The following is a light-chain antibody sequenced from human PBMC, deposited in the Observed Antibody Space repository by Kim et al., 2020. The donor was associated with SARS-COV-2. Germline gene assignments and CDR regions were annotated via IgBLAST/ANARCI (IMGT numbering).Light chain of an antibody. CDR1: QGISNY. V-gene: IGKV1-27*01. Sequence: DIQMTQSPSSLSASVGDRVTITCRASQGISNYFAWYQQKPEKVPKLLFYAASSVQSGVPSRFSGSGSGTDFSLSIISLQPEDVATYYCQNYNRAPCTFGPGTKVDIK. CDR2: AAS. J-gene: IGKJ3*01. CDR3: QNYNRAPCT.